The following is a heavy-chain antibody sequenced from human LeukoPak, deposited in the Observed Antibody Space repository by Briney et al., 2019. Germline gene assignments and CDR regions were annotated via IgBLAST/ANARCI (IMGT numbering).Heavy chain of an antibody. J-gene: IGHJ2*01. Sequence: GASVKVSCKASGYTFTRYYMHWVRQAPGQGLEWMGIIHPSGGSTNYAQKFQGRVTMTRDTSTNTVYMELSSLRSEDTAVYYCARDRSTAAAGRSWYFDLWGRGTLVTVSS. D-gene: IGHD6-13*01. CDR1: GYTFTRYY. CDR2: IHPSGGST. V-gene: IGHV1-46*01. CDR3: ARDRSTAAAGRSWYFDL.